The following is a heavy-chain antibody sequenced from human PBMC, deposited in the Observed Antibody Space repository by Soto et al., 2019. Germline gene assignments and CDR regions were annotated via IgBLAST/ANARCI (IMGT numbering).Heavy chain of an antibody. D-gene: IGHD4-17*01. J-gene: IGHJ6*02. Sequence: EVQLVESGGGLVQPGGSLRLSCVVSGFTFSSYWMHWVRQTPGEGLVWVSRINNEGSATNYADSVRGRFTISRDIAKNTLHLQMNSLRADETGVYYCARGGYGAQGDYYGMDVWGQGTTVTVSS. CDR3: ARGGYGAQGDYYGMDV. CDR1: GFTFSSYW. CDR2: INNEGSAT. V-gene: IGHV3-74*01.